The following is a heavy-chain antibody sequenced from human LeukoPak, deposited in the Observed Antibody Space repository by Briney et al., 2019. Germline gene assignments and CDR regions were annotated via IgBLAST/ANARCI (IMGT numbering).Heavy chain of an antibody. CDR2: IYYSGST. J-gene: IGHJ4*02. V-gene: IGHV4-59*12. D-gene: IGHD6-25*01. CDR3: ARARGAEAIDS. CDR1: GGSISSYY. Sequence: SETLSLTCTVSGGSISSYYWSWIRQPPGKGLEWIGYIYYSGSTNYNPSLKSRVTISVDTSKNQFSLKLTSVTAADTAVYYCARARGAEAIDSWGQGTLVTVSS.